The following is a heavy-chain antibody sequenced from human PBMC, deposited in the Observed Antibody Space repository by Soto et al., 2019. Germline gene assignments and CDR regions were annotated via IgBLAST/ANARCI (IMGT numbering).Heavy chain of an antibody. V-gene: IGHV3-30*16. CDR2: MSHNGNNQ. CDR3: ATGANFYYDTSRY. CDR1: RFTFGIYA. D-gene: IGHD3-22*01. J-gene: IGHJ4*02. Sequence: ARSLRPSCAAPRFTFGIYALHWDRQAPGKGLEWVAVMSHNGNNQYYADSVKGRFTISRDTSKSTLYLQMTSLRPDDTAVYYCATGANFYYDTSRYWGQGTLVTVSS.